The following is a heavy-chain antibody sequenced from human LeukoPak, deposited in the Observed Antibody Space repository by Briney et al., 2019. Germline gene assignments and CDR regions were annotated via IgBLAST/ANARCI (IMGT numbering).Heavy chain of an antibody. Sequence: SETLSLTCTVSGGSISNYYWSWIRQSPGKGLEWIGYIYYSGSTNYNPSLKSRVTISVDTSKNQFSLKLSSVTAADTAVYYCASLEEWELHAFDIWGQGTMVTVSS. V-gene: IGHV4-59*12. CDR1: GGSISNYY. CDR2: IYYSGST. D-gene: IGHD1-26*01. J-gene: IGHJ3*02. CDR3: ASLEEWELHAFDI.